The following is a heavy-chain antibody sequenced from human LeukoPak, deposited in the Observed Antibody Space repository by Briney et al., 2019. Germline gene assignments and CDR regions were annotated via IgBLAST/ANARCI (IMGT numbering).Heavy chain of an antibody. Sequence: GGSLRLSCAASGFTFSSYAMSWVRQAPGKGLEWVSAISGSGGSTYYADSVKGRFTISRDNSKNTMYLQMNSLRAEDTAVYYCAKAGYYYDSSGYWYFDYWGQGTLVTVSS. CDR1: GFTFSSYA. D-gene: IGHD3-22*01. V-gene: IGHV3-23*01. CDR2: ISGSGGST. J-gene: IGHJ4*02. CDR3: AKAGYYYDSSGYWYFDY.